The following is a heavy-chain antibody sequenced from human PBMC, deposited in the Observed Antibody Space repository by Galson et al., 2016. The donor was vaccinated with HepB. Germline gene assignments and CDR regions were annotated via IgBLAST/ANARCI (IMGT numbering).Heavy chain of an antibody. D-gene: IGHD3-10*01. Sequence: QSGAEVKKPGESLKISCKGSGYSFTSHGISWVRQAPGQGLEWMGWISTYNVNTNYAQKFQGRVTMTTDTSTSTAYMELRRLTSDDTAVYYCARTMSCLYWGQGTLVTVSS. J-gene: IGHJ4*02. CDR1: GYSFTSHG. CDR2: ISTYNVNT. V-gene: IGHV1-18*04. CDR3: ARTMSCLY.